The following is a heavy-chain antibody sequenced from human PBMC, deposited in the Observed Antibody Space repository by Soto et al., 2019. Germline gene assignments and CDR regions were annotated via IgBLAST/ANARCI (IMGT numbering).Heavy chain of an antibody. J-gene: IGHJ4*01. CDR1: GFDFSGYA. CDR2: ITGGGTSI. D-gene: IGHD5-12*01. CDR3: AKHKYSFAHYLDH. Sequence: PGGSLRLACAASGFDFSGYAMSWVRQAPGKGLQWVSVITGGGTSIYYAASVKGRFSIARDKSSNTLVLHMGSLRAEDTALYSCAKHKYSFAHYLDHWGDGTQVTVSS. V-gene: IGHV3-23*01.